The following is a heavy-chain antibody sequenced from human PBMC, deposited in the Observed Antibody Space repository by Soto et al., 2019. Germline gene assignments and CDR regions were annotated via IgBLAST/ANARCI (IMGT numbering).Heavy chain of an antibody. D-gene: IGHD3-10*01. V-gene: IGHV3-23*01. CDR3: AKDGFSGSGKYYFDY. CDR2: ISDSGDST. J-gene: IGHJ4*02. Sequence: EVHLLESGGGLVQPGGSLRLSCAASGFTFSNYAMNWVRQAPGKGLEWVSAISDSGDSTYYADSVKGRFTISRDKSKNTLYLHMNSLTAEVTAVYYCAKDGFSGSGKYYFDYWGQGTLVTVSS. CDR1: GFTFSNYA.